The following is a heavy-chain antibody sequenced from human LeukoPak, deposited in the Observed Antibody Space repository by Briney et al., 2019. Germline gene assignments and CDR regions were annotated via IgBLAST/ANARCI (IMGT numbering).Heavy chain of an antibody. J-gene: IGHJ6*02. CDR3: ARLSRLTGTKGGMDV. D-gene: IGHD1-7*01. V-gene: IGHV5-51*01. CDR1: GYSFTSYW. Sequence: GESLQISCKGSGYSFTSYWIGWVRQMPGKGLEWMGIIYPGDSDTRYSPSFQGQVTISADKSISTAYLQWSSLKASDTAMYYCARLSRLTGTKGGMDVWGQGTTVTVSS. CDR2: IYPGDSDT.